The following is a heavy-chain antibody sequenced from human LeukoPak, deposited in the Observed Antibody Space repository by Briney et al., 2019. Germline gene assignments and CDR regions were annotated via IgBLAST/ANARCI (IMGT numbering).Heavy chain of an antibody. CDR3: ASGHSTIWYPDY. J-gene: IGHJ4*02. CDR1: GFTFSSYA. D-gene: IGHD6-13*01. CDR2: TTGSGAST. V-gene: IGHV3-23*01. Sequence: GGSLRLSCAASGFTFSSYAMSWVRQAPGKGLEWVSGTTGSGASTYYSDSVKGRFAISRDNSKNTLYLQMNSLRAEDTAVYYCASGHSTIWYPDYWGQGTLVTVSS.